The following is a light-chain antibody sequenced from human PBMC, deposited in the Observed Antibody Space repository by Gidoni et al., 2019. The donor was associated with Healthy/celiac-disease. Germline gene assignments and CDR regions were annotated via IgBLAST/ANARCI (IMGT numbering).Light chain of an antibody. J-gene: IGLJ3*02. V-gene: IGLV2-14*01. CDR1: SIDVGGYIS. CDR3: SSYTSSSTWV. CDR2: DVS. Sequence: QSALTQPASVSGSAGQSTTISCPGTSIDVGGYISVSWYHQHPGKAPKLMIYDVSNRPSGFSNRFSGSKSGNTASLTISGLQAEDEADYYCSSYTSSSTWVFGGGTKLTVL.